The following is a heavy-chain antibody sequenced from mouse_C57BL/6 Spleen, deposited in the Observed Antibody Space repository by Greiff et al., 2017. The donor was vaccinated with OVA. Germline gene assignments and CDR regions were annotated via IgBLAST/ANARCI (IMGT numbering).Heavy chain of an antibody. CDR3: ARGTFPGAIDY. CDR1: GYSITSGYY. V-gene: IGHV3-6*01. Sequence: EVQLQESGPGLVKPSQSLSLTCSVTGYSITSGYYWNWIRQFPGNKLEWMGYISYDGSNNYNPSLKNRISITRDTSKNQFFLKLKSVTTEDTATYYCARGTFPGAIDYWGQGTSVTVSS. J-gene: IGHJ4*01. CDR2: ISYDGSN.